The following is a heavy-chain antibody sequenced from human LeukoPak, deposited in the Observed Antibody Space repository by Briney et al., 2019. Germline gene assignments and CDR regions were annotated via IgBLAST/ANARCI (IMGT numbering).Heavy chain of an antibody. V-gene: IGHV4-61*02. CDR2: ISSSGST. CDR1: GDSISSGDYY. Sequence: SETLSLTCTVSGDSISSGDYYWSWIRQPAGKGLEWIGRISSSGSTNYNPSLKSRVTISVDTSKNQFYLKLSSLTAADTAVYYCARRDDSSGYHKIFDYWGPGTLVTVSS. D-gene: IGHD3-22*01. J-gene: IGHJ4*02. CDR3: ARRDDSSGYHKIFDY.